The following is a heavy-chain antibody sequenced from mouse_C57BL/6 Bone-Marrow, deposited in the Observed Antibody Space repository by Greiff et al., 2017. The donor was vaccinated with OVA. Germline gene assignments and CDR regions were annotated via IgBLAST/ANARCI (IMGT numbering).Heavy chain of an antibody. CDR3: TRGGAMMVTTRFAD. D-gene: IGHD2-3*01. CDR1: GFTFSSYA. CDR2: ISSGGDYI. Sequence: EVKLVESGEGLVKPGGSLKLSCAASGFTFSSYAMSWVRQTPAKRLEWVAYISSGGDYIYYADTVKGRFTISRDNARNTLYLQMSRLKSEDTAMYYCTRGGAMMVTTRFADWGQGTLVTVSA. V-gene: IGHV5-9-1*02. J-gene: IGHJ3*01.